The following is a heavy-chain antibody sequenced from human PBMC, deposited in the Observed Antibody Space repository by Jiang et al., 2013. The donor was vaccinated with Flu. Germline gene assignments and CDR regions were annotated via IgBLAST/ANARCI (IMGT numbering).Heavy chain of an antibody. CDR3: ARGGWSKDY. CDR2: IYYSGST. J-gene: IGHJ4*02. D-gene: IGHD6-19*01. V-gene: IGHV4-59*01. Sequence: PGLVKPSETLSLTCTVSGGSISGYYWSWVRQPPGKGLEWIGYIYYSGSTNYNPSLKSRVTISVDMSKNQFSLRLSSVTAADTAFYYCARGGWSKDYWGQGTLVTVSS. CDR1: GGSISGYY.